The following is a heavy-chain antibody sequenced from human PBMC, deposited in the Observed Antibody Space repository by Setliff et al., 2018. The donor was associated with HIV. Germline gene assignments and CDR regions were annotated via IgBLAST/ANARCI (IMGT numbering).Heavy chain of an antibody. CDR2: INTHSGYT. CDR1: GYTFNNYG. CDR3: ARGGVYYYDSSGWSMDY. V-gene: IGHV1-18*01. J-gene: IGHJ4*02. D-gene: IGHD3-22*01. Sequence: ASVKVSCKASGYTFNNYGISWVRQAPGKGLEWMGWINTHSGYTNYAQNVQGRVNVTMDTSTSTAYMALRSLKSDDTAVYYCARGGVYYYDSSGWSMDYWGQGTLVTVSS.